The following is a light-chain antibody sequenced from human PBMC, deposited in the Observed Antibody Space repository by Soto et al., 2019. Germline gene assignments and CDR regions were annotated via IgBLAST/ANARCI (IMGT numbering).Light chain of an antibody. Sequence: QSVLTQPASVSGSPGQSITISCTGTSSDVGGYNYVSWYQQHPGKAPKLMIYDVSNRPSGISNRFSGSKSGNTASLTISGLQAEDEADYYCSSYTSSSTWVFGTGPKVNVL. CDR2: DVS. J-gene: IGLJ1*01. CDR3: SSYTSSSTWV. V-gene: IGLV2-14*01. CDR1: SSDVGGYNY.